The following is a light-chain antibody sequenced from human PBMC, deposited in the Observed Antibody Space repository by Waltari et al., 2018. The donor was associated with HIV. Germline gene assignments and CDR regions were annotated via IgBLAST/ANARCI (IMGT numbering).Light chain of an antibody. CDR2: AAS. V-gene: IGKV3-15*01. Sequence: MTQSPPSLSVSPGATSSLSCRASQSIGAIIAWYQHKPGQAPRLLIYAASTRAAGIPARFSGGGSGTDFTLTISSLQSEDSAAYYCQQYNNLPLAFGGGTKVEI. CDR1: QSIGAI. CDR3: QQYNNLPLA. J-gene: IGKJ4*01.